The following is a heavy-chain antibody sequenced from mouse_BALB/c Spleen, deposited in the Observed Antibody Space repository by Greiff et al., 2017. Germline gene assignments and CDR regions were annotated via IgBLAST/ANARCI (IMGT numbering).Heavy chain of an antibody. J-gene: IGHJ4*01. CDR2: ISSGGST. CDR1: GFTFSSYA. CDR3: ARMYDAMDY. Sequence: EVQGVESGGGLVKPGGSLKLSCAASGFTFSSYAMSWVRQTTEKRLEWVASISSGGSTYYPDSVKGRFTISRDNARNILYLQMSSLSSEDTAMYYCARMYDAMDYWGQGTSVPVSS. V-gene: IGHV5-6-5*01.